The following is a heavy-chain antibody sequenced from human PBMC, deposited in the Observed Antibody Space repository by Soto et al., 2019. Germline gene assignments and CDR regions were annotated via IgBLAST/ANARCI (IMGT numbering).Heavy chain of an antibody. Sequence: QITLKESGPTLVKPTQTLTLTCTFSGFSLSTSGVGVGWIRQPPGKALEWLALIYWDDDKRYSPSLKSRLTITKDASKNQVVLTMTNMDPVDTATYYCAHDRWSGWYFDYWGQGTLVTVSS. CDR2: IYWDDDK. V-gene: IGHV2-5*02. J-gene: IGHJ4*02. D-gene: IGHD6-19*01. CDR3: AHDRWSGWYFDY. CDR1: GFSLSTSGVG.